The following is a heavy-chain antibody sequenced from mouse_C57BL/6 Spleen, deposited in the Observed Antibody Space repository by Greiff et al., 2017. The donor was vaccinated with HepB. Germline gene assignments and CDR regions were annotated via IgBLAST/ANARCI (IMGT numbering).Heavy chain of an antibody. D-gene: IGHD2-4*01. CDR1: GYTFTSYW. J-gene: IGHJ1*03. Sequence: QVQLQQPGAELVRPGSSVKLSCKASGYTFTSYWMDWVKQRPGQGLEWIGNIYPSDSETHYNQKFKDKATLTVDKSSSTAYMQLSSLTSEDSAVYYCARWGDYLPWYFDVWGTGTTVTVSS. CDR3: ARWGDYLPWYFDV. CDR2: IYPSDSET. V-gene: IGHV1-61*01.